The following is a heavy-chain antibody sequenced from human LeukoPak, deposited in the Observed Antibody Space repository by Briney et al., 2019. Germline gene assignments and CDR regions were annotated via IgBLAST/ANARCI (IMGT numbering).Heavy chain of an antibody. Sequence: PSETLSLTCTVSGGSLITYYWNLIRQPAGKGLEWIGRVYTNGGTNYNPSLKSRLTVSVDTSKNQFSLSLSSVTAADTAVYYCASGSDSIGYSGGGILDYWGQGILVTVSS. CDR2: VYTNGGT. CDR3: ASGSDSIGYSGGGILDY. CDR1: GGSLITYY. V-gene: IGHV4-4*07. D-gene: IGHD6-19*01. J-gene: IGHJ4*02.